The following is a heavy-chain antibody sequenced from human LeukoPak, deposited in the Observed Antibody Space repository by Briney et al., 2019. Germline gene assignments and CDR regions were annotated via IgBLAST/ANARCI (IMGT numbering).Heavy chain of an antibody. Sequence: GGSLRLSCEASGFTLSSYSMNWVRQAPGKGLEWVSYISSSSSTIYYADSVKGRFSISRDNSKNTLYLQMNSLRVEDTAVYFCAKGLIYCSGGSCSGGYFDYWGQGTLVTVSS. CDR2: ISSSSSTI. D-gene: IGHD2-15*01. V-gene: IGHV3-48*01. CDR1: GFTLSSYS. J-gene: IGHJ4*03. CDR3: AKGLIYCSGGSCSGGYFDY.